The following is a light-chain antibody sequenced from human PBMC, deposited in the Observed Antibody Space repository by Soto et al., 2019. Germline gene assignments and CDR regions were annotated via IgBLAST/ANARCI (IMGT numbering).Light chain of an antibody. CDR1: QSVSSSY. CDR2: GAS. J-gene: IGKJ1*01. CDR3: QQYNNWPRT. Sequence: EIVFSESPRTLSLYPGERATLSCRASQSVSSSYLAWYQQKPGQAPRLLIYGASSRATGIPDRFSGSGSGTDFTLTISRLEPEDFAVYYCQQYNNWPRTFGQGTKV. V-gene: IGKV3-20*01.